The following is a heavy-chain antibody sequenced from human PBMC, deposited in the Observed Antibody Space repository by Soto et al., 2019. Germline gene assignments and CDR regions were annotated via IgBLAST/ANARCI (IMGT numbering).Heavy chain of an antibody. D-gene: IGHD2-21*02. CDR2: ISHDGSNQ. Sequence: QVQLVESGGGVVQPGRSLRLSCAPSGFSFSDFGMHWVRQAPGKGLEWVAAISHDGSNQYYGDSVKGRFSISRDHSNNRLYLQMNNLKVEGSAIYFCAKETRSRAVTATRVNGMDVWGQGTTVTVSS. V-gene: IGHV3-30*18. CDR3: AKETRSRAVTATRVNGMDV. J-gene: IGHJ6*02. CDR1: GFSFSDFG.